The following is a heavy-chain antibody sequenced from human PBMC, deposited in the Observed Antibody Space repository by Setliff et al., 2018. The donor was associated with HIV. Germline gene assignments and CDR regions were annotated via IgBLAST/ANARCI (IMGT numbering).Heavy chain of an antibody. CDR2: IIPMFGTL. V-gene: IGHV1-69*05. J-gene: IGHJ3*02. Sequence: SVTVSCKASGGTFSSYAINWVRQAPGQGLEWMGGIIPMFGTLNFAQKFQGRVTITTDESTSTAYMELNSLRSEDTAVYYCARGHSHGYGYSGSYGPFDIWGQGTMVTVSS. D-gene: IGHD1-26*01. CDR3: ARGHSHGYGYSGSYGPFDI. CDR1: GGTFSSYA.